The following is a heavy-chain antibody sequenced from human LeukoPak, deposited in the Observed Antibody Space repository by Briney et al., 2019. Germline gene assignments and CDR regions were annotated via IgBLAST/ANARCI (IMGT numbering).Heavy chain of an antibody. J-gene: IGHJ3*02. D-gene: IGHD5-18*01. CDR1: GGSISSYY. CDR3: ARVGYTAMVKSFDI. Sequence: ASETLSLTCTVSGGSISSYYWSWIRQPPGKGLEWIGYIYYSGSTNYNPSLKSRVIISVDTSKNQFSLKLSSVTAADTAVYYCARVGYTAMVKSFDIWGQGTMVTVSS. V-gene: IGHV4-59*01. CDR2: IYYSGST.